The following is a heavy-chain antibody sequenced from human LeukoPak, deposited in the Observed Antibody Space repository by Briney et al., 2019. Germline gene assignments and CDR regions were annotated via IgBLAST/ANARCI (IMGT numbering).Heavy chain of an antibody. V-gene: IGHV3-30*03. CDR1: GFTFSNYG. Sequence: PGRSLRLSCAASGFTFSNYGVHWVRQAPGKGLEWVAIVSYDGNDNYYADSVKGRFTISRDNAKNSLYLQMNSLRAEDTAVYYCARDSDQLLRYTSYYYGMDVWGQGTTVTVSS. J-gene: IGHJ6*02. CDR2: VSYDGNDN. D-gene: IGHD2-2*01. CDR3: ARDSDQLLRYTSYYYGMDV.